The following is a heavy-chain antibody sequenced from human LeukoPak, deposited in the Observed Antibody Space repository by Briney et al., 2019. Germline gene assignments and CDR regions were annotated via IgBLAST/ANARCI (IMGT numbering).Heavy chain of an antibody. D-gene: IGHD6-19*01. CDR1: GYTFTSYD. J-gene: IGHJ3*02. Sequence: ASVKVSCKASGYTFTSYDINWVRQATGQGLEWMGWMNPNSGNTGYAQKFQGRVTMTRNTSISTAYMELSSLRSEDTAVYYCARDSTLLRLGDTGYSSGWDAFDIWGQGTMVTVSS. V-gene: IGHV1-8*01. CDR3: ARDSTLLRLGDTGYSSGWDAFDI. CDR2: MNPNSGNT.